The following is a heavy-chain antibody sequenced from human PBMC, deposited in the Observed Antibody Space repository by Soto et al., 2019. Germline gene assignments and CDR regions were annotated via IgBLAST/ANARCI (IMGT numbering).Heavy chain of an antibody. D-gene: IGHD3-22*01. Sequence: PGGSLRLSCAASGFTFSSYSMNWVRQAPGKGLEWVSSISSSSSYIYYADSVKGRFTISRDNAKNSLYLQMSSLRAEDTAVYYCAREGDKDYYDSSGYPQFDYWGQGXLVTVSS. J-gene: IGHJ4*02. CDR1: GFTFSSYS. V-gene: IGHV3-21*01. CDR2: ISSSSSYI. CDR3: AREGDKDYYDSSGYPQFDY.